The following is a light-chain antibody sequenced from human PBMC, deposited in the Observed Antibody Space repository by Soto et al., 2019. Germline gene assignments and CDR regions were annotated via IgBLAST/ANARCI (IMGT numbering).Light chain of an antibody. CDR3: QQYGSSQFT. CDR2: GAS. CDR1: QSVSSSY. V-gene: IGKV3-20*01. Sequence: EIVLTQSPGPLSLSPGERAILSYRASQSVSSSYLAWYQQKPGQTPRLIIYGASSRATGIPDRFSGSGSGTDFTLTISRLEPEDVAVYYCQQYGSSQFTFGGGTKVDIK. J-gene: IGKJ4*01.